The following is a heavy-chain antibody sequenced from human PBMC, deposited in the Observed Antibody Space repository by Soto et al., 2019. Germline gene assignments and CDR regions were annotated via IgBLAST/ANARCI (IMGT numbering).Heavy chain of an antibody. V-gene: IGHV3-23*01. CDR1: GFPFSSTD. CDR2: IDGSGGTT. Sequence: SLRLSCAASGFPFSSTDMTWVRQAPGKGLDWVSTIDGSGGTTYYADSVKGRFTISRDNSMNTVYLQMNSLRADDTALYYCAKNSGWFNTWGQGALVTVSS. CDR3: AKNSGWFNT. D-gene: IGHD3-10*01. J-gene: IGHJ5*02.